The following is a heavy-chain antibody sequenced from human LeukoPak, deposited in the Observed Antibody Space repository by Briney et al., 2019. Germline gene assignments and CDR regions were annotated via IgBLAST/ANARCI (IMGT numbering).Heavy chain of an antibody. CDR1: GFTFSSYS. CDR2: ISSSSSTI. Sequence: GGSLRLSCAASGFTFSSYSMNWVRQAPRKGLEWVSYISSSSSTIYYADSVKGRFTISRDNAKNSLYLQMNSLRAEDTAVYYCARDLGSARSWPSDYWGQGTLVTVSS. D-gene: IGHD6-13*01. CDR3: ARDLGSARSWPSDY. J-gene: IGHJ4*02. V-gene: IGHV3-48*04.